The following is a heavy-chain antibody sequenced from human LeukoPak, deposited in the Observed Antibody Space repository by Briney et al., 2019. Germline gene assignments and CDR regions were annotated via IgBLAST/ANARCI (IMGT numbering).Heavy chain of an antibody. V-gene: IGHV3-48*03. CDR2: ISSSGSTI. Sequence: GGSLRLSCAASGFILSSYEMNWVRQAPGKGLEWVSYISSSGSTIYYADSVEGRFTISRDNAKNSLYLQMNSLRAEDTAVYYCARDPEYGDYLDYWGQGTLVTVPS. CDR3: ARDPEYGDYLDY. J-gene: IGHJ4*02. D-gene: IGHD4-17*01. CDR1: GFILSSYE.